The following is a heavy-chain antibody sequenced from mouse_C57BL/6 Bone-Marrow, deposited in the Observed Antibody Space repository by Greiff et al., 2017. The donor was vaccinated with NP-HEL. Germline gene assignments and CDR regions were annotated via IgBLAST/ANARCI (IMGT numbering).Heavy chain of an antibody. CDR3: TRFPVTTVVARDWYFDV. D-gene: IGHD1-1*01. V-gene: IGHV1-5*01. CDR1: GYTFTSYW. CDR2: FYPGNGNT. J-gene: IGHJ1*03. Sequence: EVQLQESGTVLARPGASVKMSCKTSGYTFTSYWLHGVNQRLGKGLDWIGAFYPGNGNTSYNQKFKGKANLTAVTSASTAYMELSSLTNEDSAVYYCTRFPVTTVVARDWYFDVWGTGTTVTVSS.